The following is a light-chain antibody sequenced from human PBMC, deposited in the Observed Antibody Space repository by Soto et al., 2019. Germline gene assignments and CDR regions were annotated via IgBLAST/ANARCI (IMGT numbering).Light chain of an antibody. CDR2: DVS. V-gene: IGLV2-14*03. CDR3: SSYTTSSPLVL. Sequence: QSALTQPASVSGSPGQSITISCTGTSSDIGYYNYVSWYQLHPDKAPKLVIYDVSNRPSGVSNRFSGSKSGNTASLTISGLQAEDEADYYCSSYTTSSPLVLFGGGTKLTVL. J-gene: IGLJ2*01. CDR1: SSDIGYYNY.